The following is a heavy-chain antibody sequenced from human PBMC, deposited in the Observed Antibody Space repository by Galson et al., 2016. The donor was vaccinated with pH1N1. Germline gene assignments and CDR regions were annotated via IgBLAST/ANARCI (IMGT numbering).Heavy chain of an antibody. J-gene: IGHJ6*02. CDR1: GYSFTTHW. D-gene: IGHD1-1*01. V-gene: IGHV5-51*01. CDR2: IYAGDSDA. CDR3: ARQNEGALDV. Sequence: SGAEVKKPGESLKISCKASGYSFTTHWIGWVRQMPGKGLEWMGIIYAGDSDARYSPSLKGQVSFSVDKSITTADLQWRSLKASGTAIYYCARQNEGALDVWGQGTTVTVSS.